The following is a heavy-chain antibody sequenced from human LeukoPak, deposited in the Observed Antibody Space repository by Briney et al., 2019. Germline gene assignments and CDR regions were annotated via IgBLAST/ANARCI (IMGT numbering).Heavy chain of an antibody. Sequence: PGGSLRLSCAASGFTFDDYAMHWVRQAPGKGLEWVSGISWNSGSIGYADSVEGRFTISRDNAKNSLYLQMNSLRAEDMALYYCAKGIGFSGSYYPGAFDIWGQGTMVTVSS. V-gene: IGHV3-9*03. CDR3: AKGIGFSGSYYPGAFDI. CDR1: GFTFDDYA. D-gene: IGHD1-26*01. J-gene: IGHJ3*02. CDR2: ISWNSGSI.